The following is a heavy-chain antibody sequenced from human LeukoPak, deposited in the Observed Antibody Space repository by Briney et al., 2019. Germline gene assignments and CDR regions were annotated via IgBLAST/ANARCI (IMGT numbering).Heavy chain of an antibody. CDR2: ISAYNGNT. J-gene: IGHJ6*03. D-gene: IGHD6-6*01. CDR1: GYTFTSYG. Sequence: ASVKVSCKASGYTFTSYGISWVRQAPGQGLEWMEWISAYNGNTNYAQKLQGRVTMTTDTSTSTAYMELRSLRSDDTAVYYCARDTAARPTHYYYYMDVWGKGTTVTVSS. V-gene: IGHV1-18*01. CDR3: ARDTAARPTHYYYYMDV.